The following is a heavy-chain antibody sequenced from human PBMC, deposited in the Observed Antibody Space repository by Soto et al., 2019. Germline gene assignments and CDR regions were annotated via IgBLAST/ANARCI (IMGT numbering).Heavy chain of an antibody. J-gene: IGHJ4*02. CDR3: AKQAGYSSDPFDY. CDR1: GFTFNTYA. CDR2: VSGGGARP. V-gene: IGHV3-23*01. D-gene: IGHD6-19*01. Sequence: EVLLLESGGGLVQPGGSLRLSCAASGFTFNTYAMSWVRQAPGKGLEWVSSVSGGGARPYYADSVKGRFTISRDNSKNTLYLQRNSLRAEDTAVYYCAKQAGYSSDPFDYWGQGTLVTVSS.